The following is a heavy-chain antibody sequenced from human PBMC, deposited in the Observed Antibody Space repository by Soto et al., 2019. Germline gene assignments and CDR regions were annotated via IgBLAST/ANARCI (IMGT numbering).Heavy chain of an antibody. Sequence: EVQLVESGGGLVKPGGSLRLSCAASGFTFSNAWMSWVRQAPGKGLEWVGRIKSKTDGGTTDYAAPVKGRFTISRDDSTNTLYLQMNSLKTEDTAVYYCTAESIVVVPAALYHWFDPRGQGTLVTVSS. V-gene: IGHV3-15*01. J-gene: IGHJ5*02. CDR2: IKSKTDGGTT. CDR1: GFTFSNAW. CDR3: TAESIVVVPAALYHWFDP. D-gene: IGHD2-2*01.